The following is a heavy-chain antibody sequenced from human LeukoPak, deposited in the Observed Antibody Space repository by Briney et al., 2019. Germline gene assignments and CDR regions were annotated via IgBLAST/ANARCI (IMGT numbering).Heavy chain of an antibody. D-gene: IGHD5-18*01. CDR3: TTGYNYLAY. Sequence: GGSLRLSCAASGFTFSSYSMTWVRQAPGKGLEWVGHFKSKSDGGTTDYAAPVKGTFTISRDDSKNTLYLQMNSLTTEDTAVYYCTTGYNYLAYWGQGTLVTVSS. CDR2: FKSKSDGGTT. J-gene: IGHJ4*02. V-gene: IGHV3-15*01. CDR1: GFTFSSYS.